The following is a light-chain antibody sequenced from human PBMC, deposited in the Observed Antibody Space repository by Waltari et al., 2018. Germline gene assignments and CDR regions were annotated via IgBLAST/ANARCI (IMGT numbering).Light chain of an antibody. CDR2: AVP. J-gene: IGLJ1*01. CDR1: SIDAGEPNY. CDR3: CTHVGNANYV. V-gene: IGLV2-8*01. Sequence: QSALTQPPSASGSPGQSVTISCTGTSIDAGEPNYVSWYQQHPGRAPKLMIYAVPRRPSGVPDRFSGSKSGITATLTVSGLQAEDEADYYCCTHVGNANYVFGTGTRVTVL.